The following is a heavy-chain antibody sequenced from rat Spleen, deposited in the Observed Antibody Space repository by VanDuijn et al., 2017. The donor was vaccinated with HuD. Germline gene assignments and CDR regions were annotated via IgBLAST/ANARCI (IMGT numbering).Heavy chain of an antibody. V-gene: IGHV5-19*01. CDR2: ISPSGAIS. D-gene: IGHD1-12*02. CDR3: ATDGYYDGTYYSVYVMDA. J-gene: IGHJ4*01. CDR1: GFTFSNFG. Sequence: EVQLVESGGGLVQPGRSLKLSCEASGFTFSNFGMPWIRQAPTKGLKWVASISPSGAISNYRDSVQGRFTISRDKAKSTLYLQMDSLRSEDSATYYCATDGYYDGTYYSVYVMDAWGQGASVTVSS.